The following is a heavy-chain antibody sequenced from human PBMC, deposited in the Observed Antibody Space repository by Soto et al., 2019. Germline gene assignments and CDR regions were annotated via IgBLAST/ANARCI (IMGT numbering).Heavy chain of an antibody. CDR2: ISYDGSNK. V-gene: IGHV3-30*18. Sequence: XESLSLFCAASGFTFSSYCMHWVRQAPGKGLEWVAVISYDGSNKYYADSVKGRFTISRDNSKNTLYLQMNSLRAEDTAVYYCQKDGRLLNDAFDIWGQGTMVTVSS. D-gene: IGHD2-8*01. J-gene: IGHJ3*02. CDR3: QKDGRLLNDAFDI. CDR1: GFTFSSYC.